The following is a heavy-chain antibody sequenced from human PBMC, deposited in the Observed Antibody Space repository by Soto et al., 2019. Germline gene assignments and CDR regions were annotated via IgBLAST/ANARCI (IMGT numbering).Heavy chain of an antibody. J-gene: IGHJ5*02. CDR2: ISYDGSNK. Sequence: QVQLVESGGGVVQPGRSLRLSCAASGFTFSSYAMHWVRQAPGKGLEWVAVISYDGSNKYYADSVKGRFTISRDNSKNTLYLQMNSLRAEDTAVYYCARDPNSGYDIDWFDPWGQGTLVTVSS. CDR1: GFTFSSYA. D-gene: IGHD5-12*01. V-gene: IGHV3-30-3*01. CDR3: ARDPNSGYDIDWFDP.